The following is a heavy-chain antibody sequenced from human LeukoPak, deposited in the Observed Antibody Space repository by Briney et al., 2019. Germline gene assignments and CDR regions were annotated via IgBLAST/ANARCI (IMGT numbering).Heavy chain of an antibody. CDR2: INHSGST. J-gene: IGHJ1*01. V-gene: IGHV4-34*01. CDR3: ARLAYCGGDCYSRGYFQH. D-gene: IGHD2-21*02. Sequence: SETLSLTCAVYGGSFSGYYWSWIRQPPGKGLEWIGEINHSGSTNYNPSLKSRVTISVDTSKNQFSLKLSSVTAADTAVYYCARLAYCGGDCYSRGYFQHWGQGTLVTVSS. CDR1: GGSFSGYY.